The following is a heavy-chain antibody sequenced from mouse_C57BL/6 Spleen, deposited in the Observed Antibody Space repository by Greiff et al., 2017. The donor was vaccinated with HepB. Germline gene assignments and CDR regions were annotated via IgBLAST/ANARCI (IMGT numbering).Heavy chain of an antibody. J-gene: IGHJ1*03. D-gene: IGHD2-3*01. V-gene: IGHV1-9*01. CDR1: GYTFTGYW. CDR3: ASDDDGYVWYFDV. Sequence: QVQLQQSGAELMKPGASVKLSCKATGYTFTGYWIEWVKQRPGHGLEWIGEILPGSGSTNYNEKFKGKATFTADTSSNTAYMQLSSLTTEDSAIYYCASDDDGYVWYFDVWGTGTTVTVSS. CDR2: ILPGSGST.